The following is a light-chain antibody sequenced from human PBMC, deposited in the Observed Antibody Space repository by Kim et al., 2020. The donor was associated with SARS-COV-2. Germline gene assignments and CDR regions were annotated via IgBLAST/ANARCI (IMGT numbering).Light chain of an antibody. V-gene: IGKV3-11*01. J-gene: IGKJ4*01. Sequence: EIVLTQSPATLSLSPGERATLSCRASQSLGNSLAWYQHKPGLAPRLLVYHASNRATGIPARFSGSGSGTDFTLTISSLEPEDFAVYYCQQRSNWPLTFGGGTKLEI. CDR1: QSLGNS. CDR2: HAS. CDR3: QQRSNWPLT.